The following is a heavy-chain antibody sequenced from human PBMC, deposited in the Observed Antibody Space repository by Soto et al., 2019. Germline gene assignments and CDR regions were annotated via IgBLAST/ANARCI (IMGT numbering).Heavy chain of an antibody. CDR3: ARARHSSGPYYYYYGMDV. D-gene: IGHD6-19*01. Sequence: QVQLVQSGAEVKKPGASVKVSCKASGYTFTGYYMHWVRQAPGQGLEWMGWINPNSGGTNYAQKFQGWATMTRDTSISTAYMELSRLRSDDTAVYYCARARHSSGPYYYYYGMDVWGQGTTVTVSS. J-gene: IGHJ6*02. V-gene: IGHV1-2*04. CDR1: GYTFTGYY. CDR2: INPNSGGT.